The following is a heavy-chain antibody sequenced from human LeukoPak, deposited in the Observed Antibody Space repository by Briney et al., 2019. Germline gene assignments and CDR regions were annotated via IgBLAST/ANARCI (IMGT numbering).Heavy chain of an antibody. V-gene: IGHV1-8*01. Sequence: ASVTVSCKASGYTFTSYDINWVRQATGQGLEWMGWMNPNSGNTGYAQKFQGRVTMTRNTSISTAYMELSSLRSEDTAVYYCARNDYYDSSGYNDYWGQGTLVTVSS. CDR1: GYTFTSYD. CDR3: ARNDYYDSSGYNDY. D-gene: IGHD3-22*01. J-gene: IGHJ4*02. CDR2: MNPNSGNT.